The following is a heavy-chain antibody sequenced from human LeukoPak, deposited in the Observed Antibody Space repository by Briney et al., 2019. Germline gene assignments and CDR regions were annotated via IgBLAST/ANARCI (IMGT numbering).Heavy chain of an antibody. CDR2: ISAYNGNT. CDR1: GYTFTSYG. D-gene: IGHD5-12*01. J-gene: IGHJ4*02. Sequence: ASVKVSCKASGYTFTSYGISWVRQAPGQGLEWMGWISAYNGNTNYAQKLQGRVTMTRNTSISTAYMELSSLRSEDTAVYYCARDHVDIVATGFDYWGQGTLVTVSS. CDR3: ARDHVDIVATGFDY. V-gene: IGHV1-18*01.